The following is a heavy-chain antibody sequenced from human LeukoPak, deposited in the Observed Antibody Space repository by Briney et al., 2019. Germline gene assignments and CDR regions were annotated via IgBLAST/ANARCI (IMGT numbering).Heavy chain of an antibody. D-gene: IGHD2-21*01. J-gene: IGHJ6*02. V-gene: IGHV4-4*07. Sequence: SKTLSLTCSVSGGSISRYYWSWIRQSAGKGLEWIGRIYTSEGTVYNPSLKSRVTMSADTSKNQLSLKLRFVTAADTAVYYCARDHQHLCGDISCSYGMDVWGRGTTVTVSS. CDR1: GGSISRYY. CDR3: ARDHQHLCGDISCSYGMDV. CDR2: IYTSEGT.